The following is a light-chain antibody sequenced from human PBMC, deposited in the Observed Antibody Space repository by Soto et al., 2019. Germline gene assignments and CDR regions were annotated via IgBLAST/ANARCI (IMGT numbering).Light chain of an antibody. Sequence: DIQMTQSPSSVSTSVGDRVTITCRASQGIRNWLAWDQQKPGKAPKLLIYAAPSLQSGVPSRFSGSGSGTAFTLTIRSMQPEDFAPHYCQQDNSFPSITFGQGTRLEIK. CDR2: AAP. J-gene: IGKJ5*01. V-gene: IGKV1-12*02. CDR3: QQDNSFPSIT. CDR1: QGIRNW.